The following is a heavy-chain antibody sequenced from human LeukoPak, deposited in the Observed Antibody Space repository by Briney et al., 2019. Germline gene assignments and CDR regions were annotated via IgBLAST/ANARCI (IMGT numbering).Heavy chain of an antibody. CDR1: GGSFSGYY. J-gene: IGHJ5*01. V-gene: IGHV4-34*01. CDR3: ARAYGSGSYHSNWFES. Sequence: SETLSLTCAVYGGSFSGYYWTWIRQPPGKGLEWIGEINHSGSTNYNPSLKSRVTMSVDTSMNQFSLRLNSATAADTAVYYCARAYGSGSYHSNWFESWGQGTLVIVSS. CDR2: INHSGST. D-gene: IGHD3-10*01.